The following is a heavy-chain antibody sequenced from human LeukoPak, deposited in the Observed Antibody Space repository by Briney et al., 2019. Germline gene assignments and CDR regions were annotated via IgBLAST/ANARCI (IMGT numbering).Heavy chain of an antibody. D-gene: IGHD5-12*01. CDR1: GFTFDDYA. V-gene: IGHV3-43D*03. CDR2: ISWDGGST. J-gene: IGHJ6*03. Sequence: GGSLRLSCAASGFTFDDYARHWVRQAPGKGLEWVSLISWDGGSTYYADSVKGRFTISRDNSKSSLYLQMNSLRAEDTALYYCAKGRSSYENYYYYYYMDVWGKGTTVTVSS. CDR3: AKGRSSYENYYYYYYMDV.